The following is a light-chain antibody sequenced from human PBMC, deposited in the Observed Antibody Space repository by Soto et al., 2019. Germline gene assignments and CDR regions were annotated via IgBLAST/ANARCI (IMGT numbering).Light chain of an antibody. CDR3: QQSYSTSIT. CDR1: QSISSY. J-gene: IGKJ5*01. Sequence: DMQMTQSPSSVSASVGDRVTITCRASQSISSYLNWYQQKPGKAPKLLIYAASSLQSGVPSRFSGSGSGTDFTLTISSLQPEDFATYYCQQSYSTSITFGQGTRLEI. V-gene: IGKV1-39*01. CDR2: AAS.